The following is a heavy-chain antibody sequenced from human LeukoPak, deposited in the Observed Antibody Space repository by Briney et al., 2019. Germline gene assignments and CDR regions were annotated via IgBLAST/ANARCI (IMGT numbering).Heavy chain of an antibody. J-gene: IGHJ4*02. CDR3: AREIGRGVISPYFDH. D-gene: IGHD2-21*01. V-gene: IGHV3-53*01. Sequence: GGSLRLSCAASGLTVSSNSMSWIRQAPGKGLEWVAILYSSGRTEYADSVKGRFAVSRDNSKNTLYLQMNSLRVEDTAVYYCAREIGRGVISPYFDHWGQGALVTVSS. CDR2: LYSSGRT. CDR1: GLTVSSNS.